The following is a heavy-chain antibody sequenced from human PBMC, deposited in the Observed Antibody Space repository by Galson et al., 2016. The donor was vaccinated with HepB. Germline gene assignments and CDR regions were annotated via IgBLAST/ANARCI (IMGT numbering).Heavy chain of an antibody. CDR3: ARGGWDRTNDF. Sequence: SVKVSCKASGYTFTTYAMHWVRQAPGQRLEWMGWINVGNGNTKYSQKFQGRVTITRDTSASTAYMELGSLRSEDTAVYYCARGGWDRTNDFWGQGTLVTVSS. D-gene: IGHD1-1*01. J-gene: IGHJ4*02. CDR2: INVGNGNT. V-gene: IGHV1-3*01. CDR1: GYTFTTYA.